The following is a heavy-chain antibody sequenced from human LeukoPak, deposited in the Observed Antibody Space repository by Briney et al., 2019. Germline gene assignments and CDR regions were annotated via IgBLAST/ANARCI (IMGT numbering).Heavy chain of an antibody. CDR3: AKDRLRGYSYSVRSSYYYYMDV. CDR1: GFIFSSYS. D-gene: IGHD5-18*01. V-gene: IGHV3-21*01. CDR2: ITSSSSYI. J-gene: IGHJ6*03. Sequence: GGSLRLSCAASGFIFSSYSMNWVRQAPGKGLEWVSSITSSSSYIYYADSVKGRFTLSRDNSKNTLYLQMNSLRAEDTAVYYCAKDRLRGYSYSVRSSYYYYMDVWGKGTTVTISS.